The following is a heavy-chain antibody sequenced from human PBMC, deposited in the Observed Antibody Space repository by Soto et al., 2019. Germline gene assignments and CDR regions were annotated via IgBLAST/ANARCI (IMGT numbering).Heavy chain of an antibody. CDR2: INHSGST. V-gene: IGHV4-34*01. CDR3: ARGPRDLLLWFGESPPTPYSYCYGMDV. D-gene: IGHD3-10*01. J-gene: IGHJ6*02. CDR1: GGSFSGYY. Sequence: SETLSLTCAVYGGSFSGYYWSWIRQPPGKGLEWIGEINHSGSTNYNPSLKSRVTISVDTSKNQFSLKLSSVTAADTAVYYCARGPRDLLLWFGESPPTPYSYCYGMDVWGQGTTVTVSS.